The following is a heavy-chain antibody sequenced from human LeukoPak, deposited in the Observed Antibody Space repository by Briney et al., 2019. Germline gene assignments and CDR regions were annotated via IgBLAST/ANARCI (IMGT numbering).Heavy chain of an antibody. CDR2: ISWNSGSI. CDR3: ASIPTGMGAHFGY. Sequence: PGGSLRLSCAASGFTFDDYAMHWVRQAPGKGLEWVSGISWNSGSIGYADSVKGRFTISRDNAKNSLYLQMNSLRDEDTAVYYCASIPTGMGAHFGYWGQGTLVTVSS. CDR1: GFTFDDYA. J-gene: IGHJ4*02. V-gene: IGHV3-9*01. D-gene: IGHD1-26*01.